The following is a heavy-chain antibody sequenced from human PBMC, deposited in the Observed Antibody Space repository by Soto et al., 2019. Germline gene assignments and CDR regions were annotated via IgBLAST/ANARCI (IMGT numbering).Heavy chain of an antibody. CDR1: GGSVSSGSYY. CDR2: IYYSGST. CDR3: VREYSSSSSFDY. Sequence: SETLSLTCTVSGGSVSSGSYYWSWIRQPPGKGLEWIGYIYYSGSTNYNPSLKSRVTISVDTSKNQFSLKLSSVTAADTAVYYCVREYSSSSSFDYWGQGTLVTVSS. V-gene: IGHV4-61*01. J-gene: IGHJ4*02. D-gene: IGHD6-6*01.